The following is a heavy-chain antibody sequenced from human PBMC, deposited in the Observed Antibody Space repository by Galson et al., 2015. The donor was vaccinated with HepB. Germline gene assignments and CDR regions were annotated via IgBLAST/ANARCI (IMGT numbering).Heavy chain of an antibody. Sequence: SLRLSCAASGFTFSSYSLNWIRQAPGKGLEWVSSISGSSSYIYYADSVKGRFTVFRDNAKNSLYLQINRLRAEDTAAYYCAGGPAVYYFEFWGQGALVTVSS. CDR2: ISGSSSYI. V-gene: IGHV3-21*01. CDR3: AGGPAVYYFEF. CDR1: GFTFSSYS. D-gene: IGHD3-10*01. J-gene: IGHJ4*02.